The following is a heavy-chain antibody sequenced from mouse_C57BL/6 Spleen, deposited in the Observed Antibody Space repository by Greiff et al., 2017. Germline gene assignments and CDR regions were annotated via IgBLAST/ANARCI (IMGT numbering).Heavy chain of an antibody. CDR2: ISSGSSTI. CDR1: GFTFSDYG. CDR3: ARYYDDDDGWYFDV. Sequence: DVKLVESGGGLVKPGGSLKLSCAASGFTFSDYGMHWVRQAPEKGLEWVAYISSGSSTIYYADTVKGRFTIARDNAKNTLFLQMTSLRSEDTAMYDCARYYDDDDGWYFDVWGTGTTVTVSS. D-gene: IGHD2-4*01. J-gene: IGHJ1*03. V-gene: IGHV5-17*01.